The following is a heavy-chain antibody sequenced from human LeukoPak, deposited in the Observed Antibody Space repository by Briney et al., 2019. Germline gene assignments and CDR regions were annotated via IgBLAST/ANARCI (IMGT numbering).Heavy chain of an antibody. CDR3: TTDMTTVTSVDY. CDR1: GFTFSNAW. CDR2: IKSKTDGGTT. D-gene: IGHD4-11*01. V-gene: IGHV3-15*01. Sequence: GGSLRLSCAASGFTFSNAWMSWVRQAPGKGLEWVGRIKSKTDGGTTDYAALVKGRFTISRDDSKNTLYLQMNSLKTEDTAVYYCTTDMTTVTSVDYWGQGTLVTVSS. J-gene: IGHJ4*02.